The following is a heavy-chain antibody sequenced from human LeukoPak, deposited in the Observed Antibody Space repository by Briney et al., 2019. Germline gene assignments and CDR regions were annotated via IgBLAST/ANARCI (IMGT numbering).Heavy chain of an antibody. V-gene: IGHV3-74*01. J-gene: IGHJ4*02. CDR3: ARASGFGDFYPYFDY. Sequence: GGSLRLSCAASDFAFRNYWMHWVRQPPGKGLVWVSRINSDGNITTYTDSVKGRFTISRDNAKNTVFLQMNRLRAEDTAVYYCARASGFGDFYPYFDYWGQGTLVTVSS. D-gene: IGHD3-10*01. CDR2: INSDGNIT. CDR1: DFAFRNYW.